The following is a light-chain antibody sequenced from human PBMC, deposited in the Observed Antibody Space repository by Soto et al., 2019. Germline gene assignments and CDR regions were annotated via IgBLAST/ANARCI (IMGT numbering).Light chain of an antibody. V-gene: IGLV2-23*01. CDR2: EGS. CDR1: SSDVGSYNL. J-gene: IGLJ2*01. CDR3: CSYAGSSTPVV. Sequence: QSALTQPASVSGSPGQSITISCTGTSSDVGSYNLVSWYQQHPGKAPKLMIYEGSKRPSGVSNRFSGSKSRNTASLTISGLQAEDEADYYCCSYAGSSTPVVFGGGTQLTVL.